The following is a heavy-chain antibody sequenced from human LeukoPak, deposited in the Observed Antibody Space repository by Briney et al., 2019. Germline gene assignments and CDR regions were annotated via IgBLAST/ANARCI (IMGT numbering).Heavy chain of an antibody. V-gene: IGHV4-39*07. Sequence: SETLSLTCIVSGGSISSSSYYWGWIRQPPGKGLEWIGEINHSGSTNYNPSLKSRVTISVDTSKNQFSLKLSSVTAADTAVYYCARVAVTRSFGYWGQGTLVTVSS. J-gene: IGHJ4*02. D-gene: IGHD2-21*02. CDR2: INHSGST. CDR3: ARVAVTRSFGY. CDR1: GGSISSSSYY.